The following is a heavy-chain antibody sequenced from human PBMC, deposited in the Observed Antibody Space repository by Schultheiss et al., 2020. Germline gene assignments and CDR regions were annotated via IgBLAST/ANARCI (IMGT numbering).Heavy chain of an antibody. Sequence: GGSLRLSCAASGFTFSSYSMNWVRQAPGKGLEWVSYISSSSSTIYYADSVKGRFTISRDNARKSFFLQMNSLRVEDTAVYYCARRILTPGIRSLDYWGQGALVTVSS. V-gene: IGHV3-48*04. CDR1: GFTFSSYS. J-gene: IGHJ4*02. CDR2: ISSSSSTI. CDR3: ARRILTPGIRSLDY. D-gene: IGHD1-14*01.